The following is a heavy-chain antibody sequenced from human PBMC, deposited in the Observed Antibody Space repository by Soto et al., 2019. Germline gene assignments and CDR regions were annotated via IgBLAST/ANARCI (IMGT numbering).Heavy chain of an antibody. V-gene: IGHV3-33*08. CDR2: ISYDGSNK. Sequence: GGSLRLSCAASGFMFSNYGMSWVRQAPGKGLQWVAVISYDGSNKYYTDSVKGRFTISRDNSRNSLYLQVNSLRAEDTAVYYCARVPDLDYCSRTSCLYYFDYWGQGALVTVSS. J-gene: IGHJ4*02. CDR1: GFMFSNYG. CDR3: ARVPDLDYCSRTSCLYYFDY. D-gene: IGHD2-2*01.